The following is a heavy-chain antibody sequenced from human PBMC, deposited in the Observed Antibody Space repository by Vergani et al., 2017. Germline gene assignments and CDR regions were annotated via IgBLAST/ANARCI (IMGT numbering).Heavy chain of an antibody. CDR3: GRSGLISPHNWFDP. CDR2: IYHSGNT. D-gene: IGHD2-15*01. CDR1: GYSISSGYY. Sequence: QVQLQESGPGLVKPSETLSLTCGVSGYSISSGYYWGWIRQPPGKGLEWIGNIYHSGNTYYNPSLKSRVTISVDTSKNQFSLKLSSVSAADTAVYYCGRSGLISPHNWFDPWGQGTLVTVSS. J-gene: IGHJ5*02. V-gene: IGHV4-38-2*01.